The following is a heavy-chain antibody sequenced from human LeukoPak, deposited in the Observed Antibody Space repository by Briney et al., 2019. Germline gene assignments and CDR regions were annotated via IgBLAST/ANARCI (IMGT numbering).Heavy chain of an antibody. J-gene: IGHJ4*02. V-gene: IGHV3-23*01. CDR1: GFTFSGYP. D-gene: IGHD2-15*01. Sequence: GGSLRLSCAASGFTFSGYPMHWVRQAPGKELEWVSGISASGGSTYYADSVRGRFAISRDNSENTLYLQMSSLRAEDTAVYYCAKDPSAPVVAWGQGTLVTVSS. CDR3: AKDPSAPVVA. CDR2: ISASGGST.